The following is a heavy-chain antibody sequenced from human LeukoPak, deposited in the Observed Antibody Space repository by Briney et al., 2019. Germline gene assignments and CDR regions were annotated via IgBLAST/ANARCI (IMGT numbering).Heavy chain of an antibody. J-gene: IGHJ4*02. CDR2: INHSGST. CDR1: GGSFSGYY. V-gene: IGHV4-34*01. D-gene: IGHD6-6*01. Sequence: SETLSLTCAVYGGSFSGYYWSWIRQPPGKGLEWIGEINHSGSTNYNPSLKSRVTISVDTSKNQFSLKLSSVTAADTAVYYCARSIAARFWGQGTLATVSS. CDR3: ARSIAARF.